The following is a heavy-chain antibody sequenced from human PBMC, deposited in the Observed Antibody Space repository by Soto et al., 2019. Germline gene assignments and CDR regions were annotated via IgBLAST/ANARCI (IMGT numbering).Heavy chain of an antibody. D-gene: IGHD2-21*02. V-gene: IGHV4-31*03. J-gene: IGHJ4*02. CDR2: IYYSGST. CDR1: GGSISSGGYY. CDR3: ARGVVVTAIYFDY. Sequence: PSETLSLTCTVSGGSISSGGYYWSWIRQHPGKGLEWIGYIYYSGSTYYNPPLKSRVTISVDTSKNQFSLKLSSVTAADTAVYYCARGVVVTAIYFDYWGQGTLVTVSS.